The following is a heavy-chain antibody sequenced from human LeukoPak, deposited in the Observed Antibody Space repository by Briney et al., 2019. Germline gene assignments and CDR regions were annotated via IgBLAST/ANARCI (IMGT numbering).Heavy chain of an antibody. J-gene: IGHJ4*02. CDR3: ASVDTAIVPPFDY. CDR2: ISGSGGST. CDR1: GFTFSSYA. D-gene: IGHD5-18*01. V-gene: IGHV3-23*01. Sequence: QSGGSLRLSCAASGFTFSSYAMSWVRQAPGKGLEWVSAISGSGGSTYYADSVKGRFTISRDNSKNTLYLQMNSLRAEDTAVYYCASVDTAIVPPFDYWGQGTLVTVSS.